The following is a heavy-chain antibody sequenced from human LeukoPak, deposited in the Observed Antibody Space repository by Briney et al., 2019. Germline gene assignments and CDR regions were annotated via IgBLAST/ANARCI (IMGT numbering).Heavy chain of an antibody. CDR3: ATAKVTPYYYYMDV. Sequence: ASVKVSCKASGYTFTGYYMHWVRQAPGQGLEWMGWINPNSGGTNYAQKFQGRVTMTRDTSISTAHMELSRLRSDDTAVYYCATAKVTPYYYYMDVWGKGTTVAVSS. V-gene: IGHV1-2*02. CDR2: INPNSGGT. CDR1: GYTFTGYY. D-gene: IGHD4-17*01. J-gene: IGHJ6*03.